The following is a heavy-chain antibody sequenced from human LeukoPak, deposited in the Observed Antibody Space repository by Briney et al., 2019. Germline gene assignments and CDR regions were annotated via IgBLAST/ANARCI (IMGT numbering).Heavy chain of an antibody. CDR2: IYSGGST. CDR1: GFTVSSNY. J-gene: IGHJ6*02. CDR3: ATRQLVAPYYYYYGMDV. Sequence: GGSLRLSCAASGFTVSSNYMSWVRQAPGKGLEWVSVIYSGGSTYYADSVKGRFTISRDNSKNTLYLQMNSLRAEDTAVYYCATRQLVAPYYYYYGMDVWGQGTTVTVS. D-gene: IGHD2-2*01. V-gene: IGHV3-66*01.